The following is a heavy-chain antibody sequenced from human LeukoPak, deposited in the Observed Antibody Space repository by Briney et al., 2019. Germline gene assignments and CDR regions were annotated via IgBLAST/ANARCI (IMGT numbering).Heavy chain of an antibody. J-gene: IGHJ4*02. V-gene: IGHV1-69*13. CDR3: ARDHRAFVWSGNPTQNFDY. D-gene: IGHD3-3*01. CDR2: IIPIFGTA. CDR1: GCTVISYA. Sequence: SEKVSCKASGCTVISYAISGVRQATGQGLEWMGGIIPIFGTANYAQEFQGRVTITADESTSTAYMELSSLRSEDTAVYYCARDHRAFVWSGNPTQNFDYWGQGTLVTVSS.